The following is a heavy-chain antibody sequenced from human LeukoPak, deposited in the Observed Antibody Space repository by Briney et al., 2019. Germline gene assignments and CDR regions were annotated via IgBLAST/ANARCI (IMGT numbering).Heavy chain of an antibody. Sequence: PGGALRLSCAASGFTFSSYWMSWVRQAPGKGLEWVANIKQDGSEKYYVDSVKGRFTISRDNAKKSLYLQMNSLRAEDTAVYFCARVVSSSGGSGDWFAPWGQGTLVTVSS. J-gene: IGHJ5*02. CDR1: GFTFSSYW. D-gene: IGHD6-13*01. CDR3: ARVVSSSGGSGDWFAP. V-gene: IGHV3-7*03. CDR2: IKQDGSEK.